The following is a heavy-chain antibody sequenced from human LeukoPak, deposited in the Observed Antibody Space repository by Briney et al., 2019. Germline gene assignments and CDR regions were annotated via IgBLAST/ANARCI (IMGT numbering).Heavy chain of an antibody. J-gene: IGHJ5*02. CDR1: GGTFSTYA. D-gene: IGHD4-17*01. V-gene: IGHV1-8*02. CDR2: MNPNSGNT. CDR3: ARTRTVTIRKNWFDP. Sequence: GASVKVSCKASGGTFSTYAINWVRQATGQGLEWMGWMNPNSGNTGYAQKFQGRVTMTRNTSISTAYMELSSLRSEDTAVYYCARTRTVTIRKNWFDPWGQGTLVTVSS.